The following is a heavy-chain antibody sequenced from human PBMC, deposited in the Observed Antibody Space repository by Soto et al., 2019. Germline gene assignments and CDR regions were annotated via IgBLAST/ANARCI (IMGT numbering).Heavy chain of an antibody. CDR3: ASSGQLGNDYIVGY. J-gene: IGHJ4*02. D-gene: IGHD1-1*01. Sequence: SETQSLTSAVYGGSFSGYYLSWIRQPPGKGLEWIGEINHSGSTNYNPSLKSRFTISRDNAKNSLYLQMNSLRAEDTAVYYCASSGQLGNDYIVGYWGQGTLVTVSS. CDR1: GGSFSGYY. V-gene: IGHV4-34*01. CDR2: INHSGST.